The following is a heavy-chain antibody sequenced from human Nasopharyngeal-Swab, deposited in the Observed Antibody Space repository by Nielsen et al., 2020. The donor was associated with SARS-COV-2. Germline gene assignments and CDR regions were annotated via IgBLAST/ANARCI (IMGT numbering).Heavy chain of an antibody. J-gene: IGHJ3*02. CDR1: GFTFGDYA. D-gene: IGHD2-15*01. Sequence: GGSLSLSFTASGFTFGDYAMSWVRKAQGKGLEWVGFIRSKAYGGTTEYAASVKGRFTISRDDSKSIAYLQMNSLKTEDTAVYYCTRNVVVVRAEDAFDIWGQGTMVTVSS. V-gene: IGHV3-49*04. CDR3: TRNVVVVRAEDAFDI. CDR2: IRSKAYGGTT.